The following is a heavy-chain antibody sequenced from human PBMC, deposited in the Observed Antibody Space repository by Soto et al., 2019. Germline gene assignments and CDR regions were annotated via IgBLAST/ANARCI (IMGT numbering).Heavy chain of an antibody. V-gene: IGHV4-61*01. D-gene: IGHD3-10*01. CDR3: AGDGSGSYPFDY. CDR2: IYYSGST. J-gene: IGHJ4*02. CDR1: GGSVSSGSYY. Sequence: SETLSLTCTVSGGSVSSGSYYWSWIRQPPGKGLEWIGYIYYSGSTNYNPSLKSRVTISVDTSKNQFSLKLSSVTAADTAVYYCAGDGSGSYPFDYWGQGTLVTVSS.